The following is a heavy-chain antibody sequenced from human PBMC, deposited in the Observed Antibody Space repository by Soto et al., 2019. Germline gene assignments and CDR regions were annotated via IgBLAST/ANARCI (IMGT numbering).Heavy chain of an antibody. CDR2: IIPIFGTA. J-gene: IGHJ3*02. Sequence: GASVKVSCKASGGTFSSYAISWVRQAPGQGLEWMGGIIPIFGTANYAQKFQGRVTITADKSTSTAYMELSSLRSEDTAVYYCARGSSDCSGGSCYSDAFDIWGQGTMVTV. CDR3: ARGSSDCSGGSCYSDAFDI. D-gene: IGHD2-15*01. CDR1: GGTFSSYA. V-gene: IGHV1-69*06.